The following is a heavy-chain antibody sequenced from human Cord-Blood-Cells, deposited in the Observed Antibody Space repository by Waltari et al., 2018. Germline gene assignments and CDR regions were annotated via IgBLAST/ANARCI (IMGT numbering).Heavy chain of an antibody. Sequence: VQLVQSGAEEKRPRAARKVSCKVFGNHLTELPMNWVRQAPGKGLEWMGGFDPEDGETIYAQKFQGRVTMTEETSTDTAYMELSSLRSEDTAMYYCATVAVMSGYYFDYWGQGTLVTVSS. D-gene: IGHD3-3*01. CDR3: ATVAVMSGYYFDY. V-gene: IGHV1-24*01. CDR2: FDPEDGET. J-gene: IGHJ4*02. CDR1: GNHLTELP.